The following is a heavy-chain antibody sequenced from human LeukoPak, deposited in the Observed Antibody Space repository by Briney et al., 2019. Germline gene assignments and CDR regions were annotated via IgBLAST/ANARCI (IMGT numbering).Heavy chain of an antibody. D-gene: IGHD1-26*01. Sequence: GGSLRLSCAASGFTFSSYAMIWVRQAPGKGLEWVSAISGSGGSTYYADSVKGRFTISRDNSKNTLYPQMNSLRAEDTAVYYCAKDGRTHSGSYDFDYWGQGTLVTVSS. CDR2: ISGSGGST. J-gene: IGHJ4*02. V-gene: IGHV3-23*01. CDR3: AKDGRTHSGSYDFDY. CDR1: GFTFSSYA.